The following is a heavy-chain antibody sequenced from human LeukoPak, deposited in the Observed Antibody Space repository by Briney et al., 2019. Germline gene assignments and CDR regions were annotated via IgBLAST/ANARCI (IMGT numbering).Heavy chain of an antibody. Sequence: GASVKVSCKASGYTFTSYAMHWVRQAPGQRLEWMGWINAGNGNTKYSQKFQGRVTITRDTSASTAYMELSSLRSEDTAVYYCAREGCSSTSCYAGSLDIWGQGTMVTASS. CDR2: INAGNGNT. J-gene: IGHJ3*02. CDR3: AREGCSSTSCYAGSLDI. V-gene: IGHV1-3*01. CDR1: GYTFTSYA. D-gene: IGHD2-2*01.